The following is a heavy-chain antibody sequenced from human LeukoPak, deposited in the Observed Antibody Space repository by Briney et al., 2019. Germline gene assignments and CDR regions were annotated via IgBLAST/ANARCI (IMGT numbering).Heavy chain of an antibody. Sequence: ETLSLTCTVSGGSIGSSDSFWGWVRQAPGKGLEWVANIKQDGSEQYYVDSVKGRFTISRDNAKNSLSLQMNSLRAEDTAVYYCARPLMYYYGSETYFWFDPWGQGTLVTVSS. J-gene: IGHJ5*02. CDR1: GGSIGSSDS. D-gene: IGHD3-10*01. V-gene: IGHV3-7*01. CDR2: IKQDGSEQ. CDR3: ARPLMYYYGSETYFWFDP.